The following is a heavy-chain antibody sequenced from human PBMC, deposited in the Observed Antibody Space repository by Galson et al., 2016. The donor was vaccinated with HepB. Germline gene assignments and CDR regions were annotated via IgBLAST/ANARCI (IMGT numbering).Heavy chain of an antibody. D-gene: IGHD2-2*01. Sequence: ETLSLTCTVSGGSVNSGSYYWSWIRQPPGKGLEWIGYIYYTGSTHYNHSLKSLFTISADTSKNQFSLKLSSVTAADTAVYYCARSARYCSGTSCYLPYFDYWGQGTLVTVSS. J-gene: IGHJ4*02. CDR2: IYYTGST. CDR1: GGSVNSGSYY. CDR3: ARSARYCSGTSCYLPYFDY. V-gene: IGHV4-61*01.